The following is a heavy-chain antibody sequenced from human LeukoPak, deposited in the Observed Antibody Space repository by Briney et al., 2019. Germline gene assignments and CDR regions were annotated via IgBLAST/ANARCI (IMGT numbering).Heavy chain of an antibody. D-gene: IGHD3-10*02. J-gene: IGHJ3*01. V-gene: IGHV3-33*01. CDR2: IWYDGSNE. CDR1: GFTLSNSG. Sequence: GGSLRLSCAASGFTLSNSGMHWVRQAPGKGLEWVAVIWYDGSNEYYADAVKGRFIISRDNSKNTVHLQMNSLRVEDTSVYYCAREISMFVNAFDLWGQGTLVAVSS. CDR3: AREISMFVNAFDL.